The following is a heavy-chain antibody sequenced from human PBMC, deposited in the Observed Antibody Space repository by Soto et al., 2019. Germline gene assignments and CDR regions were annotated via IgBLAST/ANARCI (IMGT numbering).Heavy chain of an antibody. D-gene: IGHD3-9*01. CDR2: IKSKTDGGTT. V-gene: IGHV3-15*07. CDR1: GFTFSNAW. J-gene: IGHJ4*02. Sequence: GGSLRLSCAASGFTFSNAWMNWVRQAPGKGLEWVGRIKSKTDGGTTDYAAPVKGRFTISRDDSKNTLYLQMNSLKTEDTAVYYCTTENPLRYFDWLYPAVHFDYWGQGTLVTVSS. CDR3: TTENPLRYFDWLYPAVHFDY.